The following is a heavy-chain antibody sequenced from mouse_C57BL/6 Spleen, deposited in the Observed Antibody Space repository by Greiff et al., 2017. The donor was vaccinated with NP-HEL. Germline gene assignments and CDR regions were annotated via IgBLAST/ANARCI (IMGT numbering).Heavy chain of an antibody. CDR1: GFSLTSYG. CDR2: IWSDGST. CDR3: ARHKLLGAMDY. D-gene: IGHD2-1*01. Sequence: QVQLKLSRPGLVAPSQSLSITRTVSGFSLTSYGVHWGRQPPGKGLEWLVVIWSDGSTTYNSALKSRLSFSKDNSKSQVFLKRNSLETDDTDMYDCARHKLLGAMDYWGQGTSVTVSS. V-gene: IGHV2-6-1*01. J-gene: IGHJ4*01.